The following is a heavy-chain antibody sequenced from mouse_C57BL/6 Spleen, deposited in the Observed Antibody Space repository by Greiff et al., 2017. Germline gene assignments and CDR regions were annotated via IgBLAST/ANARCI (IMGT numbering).Heavy chain of an antibody. J-gene: IGHJ2*01. CDR2: INPSNGRT. D-gene: IGHD1-1*01. V-gene: IGHV1-53*01. CDR1: GYTFTRYW. Sequence: VQLQQPGTELVKPGASVKLSCKASGYTFTRYWMHWVKQRPGQGLEWIGNINPSNGRTNYNEKFKSKATLTVDKSSSTAYMQLSSLTSEDSAVYYCARWVYGSSYDYWGQGTTLTVSS. CDR3: ARWVYGSSYDY.